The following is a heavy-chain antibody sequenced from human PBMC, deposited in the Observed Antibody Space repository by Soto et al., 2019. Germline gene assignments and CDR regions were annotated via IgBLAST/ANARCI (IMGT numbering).Heavy chain of an antibody. J-gene: IGHJ4*01. CDR2: MSYDGTNT. CDR3: ARDPSPYTSGWYGIDF. Sequence: QVQLVESGGGVVQPGASLRLPCTASGFMFSAYAMLWVRQAPGKGLEWVAAMSYDGTNTYYADSLKGRFTISRDNSKNTLFLQMSSLTADDSAVYYCARDPSPYTSGWYGIDFWGLGTLVTVSS. D-gene: IGHD6-19*01. CDR1: GFMFSAYA. V-gene: IGHV3-30-3*01.